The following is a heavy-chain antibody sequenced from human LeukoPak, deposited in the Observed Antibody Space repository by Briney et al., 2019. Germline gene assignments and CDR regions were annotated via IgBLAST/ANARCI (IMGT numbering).Heavy chain of an antibody. CDR3: ASGMGRDWFDP. CDR1: GYSFTSYW. Sequence: AESLKISCKGSGYSFTSYWIGWVRQMPGHRLKWMGIIYPGDSDTRYSPSFQGQVTISADKSISTAYLQWSSLKASDTAMYYCASGMGRDWFDPWGQGTLVTVSS. V-gene: IGHV5-51*01. CDR2: IYPGDSDT. J-gene: IGHJ5*02. D-gene: IGHD1-14*01.